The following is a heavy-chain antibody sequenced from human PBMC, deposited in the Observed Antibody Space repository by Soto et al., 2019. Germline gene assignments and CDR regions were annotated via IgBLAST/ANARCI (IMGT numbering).Heavy chain of an antibody. Sequence: GGSLRLSCAASGFTVSSNYMSWVRQAPGKGMEWVSVIYSGGSTNYADSVKGRFTISRDNSKNTLYLQMNSLRAEDTAVYYCARDNSAVAGTWFDPWGQGTLVTVSS. CDR3: ARDNSAVAGTWFDP. CDR2: IYSGGST. J-gene: IGHJ5*02. D-gene: IGHD6-19*01. CDR1: GFTVSSNY. V-gene: IGHV3-66*01.